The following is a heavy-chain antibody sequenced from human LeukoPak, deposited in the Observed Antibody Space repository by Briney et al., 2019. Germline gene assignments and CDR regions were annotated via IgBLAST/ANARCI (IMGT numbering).Heavy chain of an antibody. CDR3: AKDIHIGGAYCSSTSCSSVFDY. CDR1: GFTFDDYA. Sequence: PGGSLRLSCAASGFTFDDYAMHWVRQAPGKGLEWVSGISWNSGSIGYADSVKGRFTISRDNAKNSLYLQMNSLRAEDTALYYCAKDIHIGGAYCSSTSCSSVFDYWGQGTLVTVSS. D-gene: IGHD2-2*01. V-gene: IGHV3-9*01. CDR2: ISWNSGSI. J-gene: IGHJ4*02.